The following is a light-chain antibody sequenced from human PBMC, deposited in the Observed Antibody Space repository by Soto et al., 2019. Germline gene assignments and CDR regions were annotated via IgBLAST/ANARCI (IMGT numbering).Light chain of an antibody. CDR1: QSISSNY. CDR2: GAS. V-gene: IGKV3-20*01. Sequence: EIVLTQSPGTLSLSPGERATLSCRASQSISSNYLAWYQQKPGQAPRLLIYGASTRATGIPDRFSGSGSVTDFTLTISRLEPEYFAVYYCQQYGSSPPVTFGGGTKVE. CDR3: QQYGSSPPVT. J-gene: IGKJ4*01.